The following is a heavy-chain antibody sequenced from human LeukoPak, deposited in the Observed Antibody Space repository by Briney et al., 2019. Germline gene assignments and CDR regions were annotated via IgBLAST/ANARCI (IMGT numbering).Heavy chain of an antibody. CDR2: INHSGST. D-gene: IGHD3-9*01. Sequence: SETLSLTCAVYGGSFSGYYWSWIRQPPGKGLEWIGEINHSGSTNYNPSLKSRVTISVDTSKNQFSLKLSSVTAADTAVYYCARVGVPLTGYKQTGGFDPWGQGTLVTVSS. J-gene: IGHJ5*02. V-gene: IGHV4-34*01. CDR1: GGSFSGYY. CDR3: ARVGVPLTGYKQTGGFDP.